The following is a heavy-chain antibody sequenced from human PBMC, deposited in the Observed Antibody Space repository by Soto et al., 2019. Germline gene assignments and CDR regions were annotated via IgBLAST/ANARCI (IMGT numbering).Heavy chain of an antibody. D-gene: IGHD1-1*01. J-gene: IGHJ4*02. Sequence: SETLSLTCTVSGGSITNSSYYWGWIRQPPGRGLEWIGRVFYSGRTYYNPSLKGRVGILVDTSRNQFSLNLNSMTVADTAVYYCARWVEVSLDYFDSWGQGIPVTVSS. CDR2: VFYSGRT. CDR3: ARWVEVSLDYFDS. CDR1: GGSITNSSYY. V-gene: IGHV4-39*07.